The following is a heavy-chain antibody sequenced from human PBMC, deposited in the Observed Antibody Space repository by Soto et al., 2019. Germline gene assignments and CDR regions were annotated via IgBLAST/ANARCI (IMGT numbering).Heavy chain of an antibody. Sequence: GKGLEWIGYIYYSGSTNYNPSLKSRVTISVDTSKNQFSLKLSSVTAADTAVYYCARASGCSGCNCAFDPWGQGTLVTVSS. V-gene: IGHV4-59*01. CDR3: ARASGCSGCNCAFDP. D-gene: IGHD2-15*01. J-gene: IGHJ5*02. CDR2: IYYSGST.